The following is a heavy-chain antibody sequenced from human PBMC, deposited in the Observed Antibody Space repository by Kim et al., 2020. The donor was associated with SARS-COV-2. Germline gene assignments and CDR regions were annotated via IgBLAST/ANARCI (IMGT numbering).Heavy chain of an antibody. CDR1: GLSFSSYW. J-gene: IGHJ4*02. CDR3: AGGRGLDY. D-gene: IGHD3-10*01. Sequence: GGSLRLSCAASGLSFSSYWMSWVRQAPGKGLEWVATLKQDGSEKYYVDSVKGRFTISRDNAKNSMYLQMNSLRAEDTAVYYCAGGRGLDYWGQGTLVTVSS. V-gene: IGHV3-7*05. CDR2: LKQDGSEK.